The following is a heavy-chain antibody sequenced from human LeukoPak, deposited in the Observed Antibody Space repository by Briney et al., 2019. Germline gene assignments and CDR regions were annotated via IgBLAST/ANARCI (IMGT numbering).Heavy chain of an antibody. CDR2: IASDGIST. D-gene: IGHD3-16*02. J-gene: IGHJ4*02. Sequence: GGSLRLSCAASGFTFSSYWMNWVRHAPGKGLVWVSRIASDGISTTYADSVKGRFSISRDNAKSSLYLQMNSLRYEDTAVYYCARDRSYAFDYWGQGTLVTVSS. CDR1: GFTFSSYW. V-gene: IGHV3-74*01. CDR3: ARDRSYAFDY.